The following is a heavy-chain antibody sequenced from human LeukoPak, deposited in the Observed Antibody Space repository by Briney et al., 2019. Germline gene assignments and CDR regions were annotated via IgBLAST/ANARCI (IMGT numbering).Heavy chain of an antibody. CDR3: TTDSPHYYDSSGPMDA. Sequence: GGSLRLSCAASGFTFSNAWMNWVRQAPGKGLEWVGRIKSKTDGGTTDYAAPVKGRFTISRDDSKNTLYMQMNSLKTEDTAMYYCTTDSPHYYDSSGPMDAWGQGTTVTVSS. CDR2: IKSKTDGGTT. V-gene: IGHV3-15*07. CDR1: GFTFSNAW. D-gene: IGHD3-22*01. J-gene: IGHJ6*02.